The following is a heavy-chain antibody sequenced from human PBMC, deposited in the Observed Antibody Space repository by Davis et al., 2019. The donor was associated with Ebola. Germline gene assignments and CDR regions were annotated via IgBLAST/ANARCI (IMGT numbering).Heavy chain of an antibody. V-gene: IGHV3-11*06. J-gene: IGHJ4*02. D-gene: IGHD6-19*01. CDR3: ARRGIAVAGTDY. CDR1: GFTLSDYY. Sequence: GESLKISCVASGFTLSDYYMSWIRQAPGKGLEWLSYISSSSSYTSYADSVKGRFTISRDNAKNSLYLQMNSLRAEDTAVYYCARRGIAVAGTDYWGQGTLVTVSS. CDR2: ISSSSSYT.